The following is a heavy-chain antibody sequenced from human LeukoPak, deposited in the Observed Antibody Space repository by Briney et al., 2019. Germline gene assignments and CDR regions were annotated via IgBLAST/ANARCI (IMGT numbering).Heavy chain of an antibody. V-gene: IGHV4-4*07. J-gene: IGHJ4*02. Sequence: KPSETLSLTCTVSGGSISSYYWSWIRQPAGKGLEWIGRIYTSGSTNYNPSLKSRVTMSVDTSKNQFSLKLSSVTAADTAVYYCARGTRDSSGYFSGDGRYYFDYWGQGTLVTVSS. CDR1: GGSISSYY. CDR2: IYTSGST. CDR3: ARGTRDSSGYFSGDGRYYFDY. D-gene: IGHD3-22*01.